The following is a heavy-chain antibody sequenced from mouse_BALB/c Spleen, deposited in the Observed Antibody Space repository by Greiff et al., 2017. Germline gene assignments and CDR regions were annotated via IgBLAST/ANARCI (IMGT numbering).Heavy chain of an antibody. Sequence: VKLMESGPGLVAPSQSLSITCTVSGFSLTGYGVNWVRQPPGKGLEWLGMIWGDGSTDYNSALKSRLSISKDNSKSQVFLKMNSLQTDDTARYYCARIYDGYSSWFAYWGQGTLVTVSA. J-gene: IGHJ3*01. D-gene: IGHD2-3*01. CDR2: IWGDGST. CDR3: ARIYDGYSSWFAY. V-gene: IGHV2-6-7*01. CDR1: GFSLTGYG.